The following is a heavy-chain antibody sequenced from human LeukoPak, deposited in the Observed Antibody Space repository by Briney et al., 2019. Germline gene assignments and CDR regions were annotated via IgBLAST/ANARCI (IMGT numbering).Heavy chain of an antibody. J-gene: IGHJ4*02. Sequence: ASVKVSCKASGYTFTNYYMYWVRQAPGQGLEWMGIINPSGGSRSYAQKFQGRVTMTRDTSTTTVYMELSSLRSEDTAVYYCARGGVAVATLKTIDYWGQGTLVTVSS. CDR1: GYTFTNYY. D-gene: IGHD6-19*01. V-gene: IGHV1-46*01. CDR3: ARGGVAVATLKTIDY. CDR2: INPSGGSR.